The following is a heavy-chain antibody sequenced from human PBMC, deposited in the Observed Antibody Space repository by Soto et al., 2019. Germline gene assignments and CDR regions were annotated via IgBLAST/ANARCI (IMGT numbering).Heavy chain of an antibody. J-gene: IGHJ4*02. V-gene: IGHV4-31*03. D-gene: IGHD1-26*01. CDR1: GGSISSGGYY. Sequence: QVQLQESGPGLVKPSQTLSLTCTVSGGSISSGGYYWSWIRQHPGKGLEWIGYIYYSGSTYYNPSLKSRVTISVDTSKNQFSLKLSSVTAAATAVYYCATLGGSYYGATPHLYFDYWGQGTLVTVSS. CDR3: ATLGGSYYGATPHLYFDY. CDR2: IYYSGST.